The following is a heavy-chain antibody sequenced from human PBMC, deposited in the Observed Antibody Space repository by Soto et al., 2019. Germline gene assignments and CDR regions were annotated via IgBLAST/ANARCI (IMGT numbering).Heavy chain of an antibody. V-gene: IGHV4-59*01. J-gene: IGHJ3*02. Sequence: QVQLQESGPGLVKPSETLSLTCTVSGGSISSYYWSWIRQPPGKELVRIGYIYYSGNTNYNPSLKCRVSIALDSSKSQCCLMLGCVSCADSSVYYCATSPPRESGDIAVPLHGFASWCQWRMDTVSS. CDR2: IYYSGNT. CDR3: ATSPPRESGDIAVPLHGFAS. CDR1: GGSISSYY. D-gene: IGHD6-19*01.